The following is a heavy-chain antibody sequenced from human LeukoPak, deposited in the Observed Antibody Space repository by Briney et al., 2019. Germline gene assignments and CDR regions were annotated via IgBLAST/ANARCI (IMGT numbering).Heavy chain of an antibody. V-gene: IGHV4-39*01. CDR1: GGCISSSSYY. Sequence: SETLSLTCTVSGGCISSSSYYTGWIRQPPGNGLEWLGRNYYSGSTYYNPSFKGRVPISVDTSKNQFSLKLSCVTSADTAVYYCARHIRIAVAGTWYFDLWGRGTLVTVSS. CDR2: NYYSGST. J-gene: IGHJ2*01. CDR3: ARHIRIAVAGTWYFDL. D-gene: IGHD6-19*01.